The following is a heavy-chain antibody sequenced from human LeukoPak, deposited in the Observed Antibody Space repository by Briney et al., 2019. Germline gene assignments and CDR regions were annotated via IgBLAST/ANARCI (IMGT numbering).Heavy chain of an antibody. V-gene: IGHV3-30*02. Sequence: QPGGCLTLSCAPAGSSLSSYCMHCVSQAPSKGLEWVAFIRYDGSNKSHADSVKGRFTISRDNSKNTLYLQINSLRAEDTTVYYCAIRRRYNILTGYYMDYWGQGTLVTVSS. CDR2: IRYDGSNK. D-gene: IGHD3-9*01. CDR1: GSSLSSYC. J-gene: IGHJ4*02. CDR3: AIRRRYNILTGYYMDY.